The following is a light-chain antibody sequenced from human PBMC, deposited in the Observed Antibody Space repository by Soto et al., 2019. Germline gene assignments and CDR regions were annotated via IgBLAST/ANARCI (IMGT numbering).Light chain of an antibody. J-gene: IGKJ5*01. CDR1: QSVFYSSNNKNY. CDR3: QQYYDSPIT. Sequence: DIVMTQSPESLAVSLGERATINCKSSQSVFYSSNNKNYLNWYQQKPGQPPKLLIYWASIRESVVPDRFSGSGSGTDFTLTISSVQAEDVAVYYCQQYYDSPITFGQGTRLEIK. CDR2: WAS. V-gene: IGKV4-1*01.